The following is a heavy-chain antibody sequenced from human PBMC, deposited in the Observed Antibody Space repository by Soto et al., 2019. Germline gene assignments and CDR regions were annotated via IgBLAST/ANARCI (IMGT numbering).Heavy chain of an antibody. J-gene: IGHJ4*02. CDR2: IYYSGST. V-gene: IGHV4-31*03. D-gene: IGHD3-10*01. CDR1: GGSISSGGYY. CDR3: ARSRHAWFGELLYSSYFDY. Sequence: SETLSLTCTVSGGSISSGGYYWSWIRQHPGKGLEWIGYIYYSGSTYYNPSLKSRVTISVDTSKNQFSLKLSSVTAADTAVYYCARSRHAWFGELLYSSYFDYWGQGTLVTVSS.